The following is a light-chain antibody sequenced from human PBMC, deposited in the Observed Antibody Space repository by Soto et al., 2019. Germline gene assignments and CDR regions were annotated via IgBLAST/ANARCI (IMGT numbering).Light chain of an antibody. CDR1: GSDVGGYNY. CDR2: DVS. CDR3: SSYTSTSTPLV. Sequence: QSVLTQPASVSGSPGQSITISCTGTGSDVGGYNYVSWYQQHPGKAPKVMIYDVSNRPSGVSNRFSGSKSGNTASLTISGLQAEVEADYYCSSYTSTSTPLVFGGGT. J-gene: IGLJ2*01. V-gene: IGLV2-14*01.